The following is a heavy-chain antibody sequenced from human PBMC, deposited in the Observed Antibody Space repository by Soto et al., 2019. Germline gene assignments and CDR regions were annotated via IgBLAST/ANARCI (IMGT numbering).Heavy chain of an antibody. V-gene: IGHV1-18*01. Sequence: QVQLVQSGAEVKKPGASVKVSCKASGYTFTSYGISWVRQAPGQGLEWMGWISAYNGNTNYAQKLQGRVTMTTDTPTSTAYMELRSLRSDDTAVYYCARPYCTNGVCYTSRPDYWGQGTLVTVSS. CDR2: ISAYNGNT. CDR1: GYTFTSYG. CDR3: ARPYCTNGVCYTSRPDY. D-gene: IGHD2-8*01. J-gene: IGHJ4*02.